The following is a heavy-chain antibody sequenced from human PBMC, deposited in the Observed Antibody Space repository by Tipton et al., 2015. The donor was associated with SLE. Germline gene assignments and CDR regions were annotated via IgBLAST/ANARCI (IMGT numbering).Heavy chain of an antibody. CDR3: TTVNYDFWSGYYDY. Sequence: SLRLSCAASGFTFSSYAMSWVRQAPGKGLEWVSAISGSGGSTYYADSVKGRFTISRDNSKNTLYLQMNSLRAEDTAVYYCTTVNYDFWSGYYDYWGQGTLVTVSS. CDR1: GFTFSSYA. J-gene: IGHJ4*02. CDR2: ISGSGGST. V-gene: IGHV3-23*01. D-gene: IGHD3-3*01.